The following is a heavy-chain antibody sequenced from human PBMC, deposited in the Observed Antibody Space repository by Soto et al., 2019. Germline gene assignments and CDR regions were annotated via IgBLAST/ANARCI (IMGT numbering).Heavy chain of an antibody. J-gene: IGHJ4*02. CDR2: IYYSGNT. CDR1: GGSINGYY. CDR3: ASYQGFGELLGPFDY. V-gene: IGHV4-59*12. D-gene: IGHD3-10*01. Sequence: SETLSLTCTVSGGSINGYYWSWIRQPPGKGLEWIGYIYYSGNTNLKPSLKSRVTISVDTSKNQFSLKLSSVTAADTAVYYCASYQGFGELLGPFDYWGQGTLVTVSS.